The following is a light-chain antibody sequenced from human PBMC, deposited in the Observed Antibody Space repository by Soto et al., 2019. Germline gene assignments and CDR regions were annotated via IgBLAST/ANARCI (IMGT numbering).Light chain of an antibody. V-gene: IGKV1-5*03. CDR3: QQSNTYPLT. CDR2: KAS. J-gene: IGKJ4*01. CDR1: QTISSW. Sequence: SVGDRVTITCRASQTISSWLAWYQQKPGKAPKLLIYKASNLEGGVPSRFSGSGSGTEFNITISSLQPDDFATYYCQQSNTYPLTFGGGTKVDIK.